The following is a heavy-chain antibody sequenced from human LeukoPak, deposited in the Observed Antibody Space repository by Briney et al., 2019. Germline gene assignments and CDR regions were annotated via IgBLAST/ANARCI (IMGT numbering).Heavy chain of an antibody. CDR3: ARFMGGGGYSLYYFDY. Sequence: PSETLSLTCTVSGGSISSYYGSGIRQPPGKGVEGIGYIYYSGSTNYSPSRKSRVTISVDTSKNQFSLTLSPVTAADTAVYYCARFMGGGGYSLYYFDYWGQGTLVTVSS. D-gene: IGHD3-22*01. CDR1: GGSISSYY. V-gene: IGHV4-59*01. J-gene: IGHJ4*02. CDR2: IYYSGST.